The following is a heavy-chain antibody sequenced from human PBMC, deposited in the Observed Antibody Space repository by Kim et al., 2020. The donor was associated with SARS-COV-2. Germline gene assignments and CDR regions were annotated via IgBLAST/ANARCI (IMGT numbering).Heavy chain of an antibody. V-gene: IGHV3-30-3*01. Sequence: GGSLRLSCAASGFTFSSYAMHWVRQAPGKGLEWVAVISYDGSNKYYADSVKGRFTISRDNSKNTLYLQMNSLRAEDTAVYYCARDRLMVVVPAAIDAFDIWGQGTMVTVSS. CDR2: ISYDGSNK. D-gene: IGHD2-2*01. CDR1: GFTFSSYA. J-gene: IGHJ3*02. CDR3: ARDRLMVVVPAAIDAFDI.